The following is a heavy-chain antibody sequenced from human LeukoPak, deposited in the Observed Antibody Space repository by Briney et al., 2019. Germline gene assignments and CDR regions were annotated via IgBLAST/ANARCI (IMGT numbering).Heavy chain of an antibody. CDR1: GFSFRNAG. J-gene: IGHJ3*02. Sequence: GGSLRLSCAASGFSFRNAGMSWVRQAPGKGLEWVGRIKSKTDGGTTDYAAPVKGRFTISKDDSKNTLYLQMNSLKTEDTAVYYCTTVWNCGGDCSDAFDIWGQGTMVTVSS. V-gene: IGHV3-15*01. CDR2: IKSKTDGGTT. CDR3: TTVWNCGGDCSDAFDI. D-gene: IGHD2-21*02.